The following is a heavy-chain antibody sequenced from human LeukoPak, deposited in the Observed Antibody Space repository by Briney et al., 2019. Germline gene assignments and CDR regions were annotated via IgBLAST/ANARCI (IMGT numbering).Heavy chain of an antibody. CDR3: AKKGIVVVPAALDY. V-gene: IGHV3-30*18. J-gene: IGHJ4*02. CDR1: GFTFRSYA. Sequence: PGGSLRLSCAASGFTFRSYAMHWVRQAPGKGLEWVAIISFDGNEKNYANSVRGRFTISRDNSKSTLYLQMNSLRAEDTAVYYCAKKGIVVVPAALDYWGQGTLVTVSS. CDR2: ISFDGNEK. D-gene: IGHD2-2*01.